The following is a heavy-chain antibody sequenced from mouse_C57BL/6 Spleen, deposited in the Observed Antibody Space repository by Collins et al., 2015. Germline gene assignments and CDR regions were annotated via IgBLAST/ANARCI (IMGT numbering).Heavy chain of an antibody. CDR3: AIPAYYSNYEGFAY. CDR2: IHPSDSDT. V-gene: IGHV1-74*01. CDR1: GYTFTSYW. Sequence: QLQQPGAELVKPGASVKVSCKASGYTFTSYWMHWVKQRPGQGLEWIGRIHPSDSDTNYNQKFKGKATLTVDKSSSTAYMQLSSLTSEDSAVYYCAIPAYYSNYEGFAYWGQGTLVTVSA. J-gene: IGHJ3*01. D-gene: IGHD2-5*01.